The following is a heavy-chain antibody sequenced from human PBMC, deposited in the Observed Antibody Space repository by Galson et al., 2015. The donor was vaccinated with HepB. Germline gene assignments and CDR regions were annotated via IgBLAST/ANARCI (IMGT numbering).Heavy chain of an antibody. CDR1: GFTFDDYA. CDR2: ISRTSDYI. Sequence: SLRLSCAASGFTFDDYAMNWVRQAPGKGLEWVSSISRTSDYIYYADSVKGRFTISRDNARNSLYLQMNSLRVEDTAVYYCAKDMRIAEADLFPDYWGQGTLVTVSS. D-gene: IGHD6-13*01. V-gene: IGHV3-21*01. CDR3: AKDMRIAEADLFPDY. J-gene: IGHJ4*02.